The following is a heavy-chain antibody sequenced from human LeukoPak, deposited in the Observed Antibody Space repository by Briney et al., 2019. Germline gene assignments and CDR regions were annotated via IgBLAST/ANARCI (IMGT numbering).Heavy chain of an antibody. V-gene: IGHV1-46*01. CDR1: GYTFTSYY. Sequence: ASVKISCNASGYTFTSYYMHWVRQAPRQWLEWIAIINPSGGSTSYAQKFQGRVTMTRDTSTRTVSIELSSLRSEDTAVSYCARSAVVAATGYFDYWGQGTLVTVSS. CDR3: ARSAVVAATGYFDY. D-gene: IGHD2-15*01. J-gene: IGHJ4*02. CDR2: INPSGGST.